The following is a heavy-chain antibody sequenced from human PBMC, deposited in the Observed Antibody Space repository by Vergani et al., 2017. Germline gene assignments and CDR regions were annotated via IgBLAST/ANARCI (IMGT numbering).Heavy chain of an antibody. CDR1: GFTVSSNY. Sequence: EVQLVESGGGLVQPGGSLRLSCAASGFTVSSNYMSWVRQAPGKGLEWVSVIYSGGSTYYADPVKGRFTISRDNSKNTLYLQMNSLRAEDTAVYYCARDSPPGGKLTPPLGWGQGTLVTVSS. J-gene: IGHJ4*02. V-gene: IGHV3-66*01. CDR2: IYSGGST. D-gene: IGHD4-23*01. CDR3: ARDSPPGGKLTPPLG.